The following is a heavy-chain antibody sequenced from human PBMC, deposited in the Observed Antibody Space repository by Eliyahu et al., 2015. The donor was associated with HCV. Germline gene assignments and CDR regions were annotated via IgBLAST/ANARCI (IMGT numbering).Heavy chain of an antibody. Sequence: QVQLQESGPGLVKPSETLSLTCTVSGGSISSYSWNWIRKSAGKGLEWIGRIFVSGSTNYNPSLKSRVTMSKDTSKNRFSLKLTSVTAADTALYFCARDVTSVTTGVWYSDLWGRGTLVTVSS. V-gene: IGHV4-4*07. CDR3: ARDVTSVTTGVWYSDL. CDR2: IFVSGST. CDR1: GGSISSYS. J-gene: IGHJ2*01. D-gene: IGHD4-17*01.